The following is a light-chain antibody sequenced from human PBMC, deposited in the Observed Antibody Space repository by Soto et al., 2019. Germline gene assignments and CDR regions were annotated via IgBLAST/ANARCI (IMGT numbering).Light chain of an antibody. CDR1: SSDVGVYNY. CDR2: DVS. V-gene: IGLV2-14*01. J-gene: IGLJ1*01. CDR3: SSYTSNSTCV. Sequence: QSALTXPASVSGSPGQSITISCTGTSSDVGVYNYVSWYQQHPGKAPKLMIYDVSNRPSGVSNRFSGSKSGNTASLTISGLQAEDEADYYCSSYTSNSTCVFGTGTKVTVL.